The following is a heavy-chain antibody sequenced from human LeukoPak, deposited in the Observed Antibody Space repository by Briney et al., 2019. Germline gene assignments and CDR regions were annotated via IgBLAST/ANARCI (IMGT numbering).Heavy chain of an antibody. Sequence: GASVKVSCKASGYTFPSYGISWVRQAPGQGLEWMGWISAYNGNTNYAQKLQGRVTMTTDTSTSTAYMELRSLRSDDTALYYCARNLYYYDSSGSLAFGYWGQGTLVTVSS. J-gene: IGHJ4*02. V-gene: IGHV1-18*01. CDR1: GYTFPSYG. CDR3: ARNLYYYDSSGSLAFGY. CDR2: ISAYNGNT. D-gene: IGHD3-22*01.